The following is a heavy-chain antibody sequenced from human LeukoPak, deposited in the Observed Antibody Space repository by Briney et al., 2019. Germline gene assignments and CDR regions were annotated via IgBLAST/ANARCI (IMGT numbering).Heavy chain of an antibody. CDR3: ATPEVPSGTDSSFHH. CDR1: GSTFSSYSIY. Sequence: SETLTLSCTASGSTFSSYSIYWSCMPPAPGQELEGIIYIYYTGSTNYNPSVKSRVTISVDTSKNHFSMKLSSVTAADTAVYYCATPEVPSGTDSSFHHWGQGTLVSASS. D-gene: IGHD2-2*01. CDR2: IYYTGST. J-gene: IGHJ1*01. V-gene: IGHV4-61*03.